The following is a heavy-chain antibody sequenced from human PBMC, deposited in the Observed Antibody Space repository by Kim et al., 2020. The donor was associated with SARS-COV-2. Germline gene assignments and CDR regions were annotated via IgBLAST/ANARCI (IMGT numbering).Heavy chain of an antibody. Sequence: NPSLKSRVTISIDTSKNQFSLKLSSVTAADTAVYYCARETVRGYSYGFDYWGQGTLVTVSS. CDR3: ARETVRGYSYGFDY. D-gene: IGHD5-18*01. J-gene: IGHJ4*02. V-gene: IGHV4-59*01.